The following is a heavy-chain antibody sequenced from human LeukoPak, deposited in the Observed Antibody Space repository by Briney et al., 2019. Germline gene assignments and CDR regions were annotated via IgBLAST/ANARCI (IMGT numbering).Heavy chain of an antibody. CDR2: INPNSGGT. J-gene: IGHJ4*02. Sequence: ASVKVSCKASGYTFTGYYMHWVRQAPGQGLEWMGWINPNSGGTNYAQKFQGRVTMTRDASISTAYMELSRLRSDDTAVYYCARAFGSSWPSDPPQRDYWGQGTLVTVSS. CDR3: ARAFGSSWPSDPPQRDY. V-gene: IGHV1-2*02. D-gene: IGHD6-13*01. CDR1: GYTFTGYY.